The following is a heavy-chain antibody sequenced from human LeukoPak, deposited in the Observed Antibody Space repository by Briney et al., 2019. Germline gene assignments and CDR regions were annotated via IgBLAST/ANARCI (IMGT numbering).Heavy chain of an antibody. CDR1: GGSFSGYY. CDR3: ARGSSGSLPFDY. V-gene: IGHV4-34*10. J-gene: IGHJ4*02. D-gene: IGHD3-22*01. CDR2: ISGSGST. Sequence: SETLSLTCAVYGGSFSGYYWSWIRQPPGKGLEWVGRISGSGSTNYHPSLQSRVTMSVDTSKNQFSLKLSSVTAADTAMYYCARGSSGSLPFDYWGQGTLVTVSS.